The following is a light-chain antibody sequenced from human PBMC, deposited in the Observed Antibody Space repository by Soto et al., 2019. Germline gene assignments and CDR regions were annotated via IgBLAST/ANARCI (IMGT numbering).Light chain of an antibody. CDR1: QRGGSSY. V-gene: IGKV3-20*01. J-gene: IGKJ1*01. CDR2: GAS. CDR3: QQYGNSPPFT. Sequence: TQSPGTLSLSPGARAPLSVRASQRGGSSYLAWYQQKPGQAPRLLIYGASSRATGIPARFGGSGSGTDFTLTISRLESEDFAVYYCQQYGNSPPFTFGQGTKVDIK.